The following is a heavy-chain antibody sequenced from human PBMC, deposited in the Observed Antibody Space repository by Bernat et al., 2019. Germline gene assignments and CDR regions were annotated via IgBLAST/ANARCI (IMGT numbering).Heavy chain of an antibody. CDR3: ARGLYGGNSCGADYFDY. D-gene: IGHD2-21*02. Sequence: QVQLVESGGGVVQPGRSLRLSCAASGFTFSSYGMHWVRQAPGKGLEWVAVIWYDGSNKYYADSVKGRFTISRDNSKNTLYLQMNSLRAEDTAVYYCARGLYGGNSCGADYFDYWGQGTLVTVSS. CDR2: IWYDGSNK. V-gene: IGHV3-33*01. CDR1: GFTFSSYG. J-gene: IGHJ4*02.